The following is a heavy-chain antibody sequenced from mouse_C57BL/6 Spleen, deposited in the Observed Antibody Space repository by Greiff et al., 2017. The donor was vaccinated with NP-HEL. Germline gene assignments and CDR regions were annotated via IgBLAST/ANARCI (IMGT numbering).Heavy chain of an antibody. D-gene: IGHD2-2*01. Sequence: VQLKQSGAELVRPGASVKLSCTASGFNIKDDYMHWVKQRPEQGLEWIGWIDPENGDTEYASKFQGKATITADTSSNTAYLQLSSLTSEDTAVYYCTRGVYYGYDVGAMDYWGQGTSVTVSS. J-gene: IGHJ4*01. CDR3: TRGVYYGYDVGAMDY. V-gene: IGHV14-4*01. CDR2: IDPENGDT. CDR1: GFNIKDDY.